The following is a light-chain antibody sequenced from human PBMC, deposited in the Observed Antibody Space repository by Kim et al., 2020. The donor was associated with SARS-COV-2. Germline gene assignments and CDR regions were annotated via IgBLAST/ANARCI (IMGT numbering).Light chain of an antibody. Sequence: EIVLTQSPGTLSLSPGERATLSCRASQSVSTSFLGWYQHKSGQPPRLLIFGTSRRATGIPERFSGSGSGTDFTLTIRRLEPEDFAVYYCQQNSGSPTFGQGTKLEI. J-gene: IGKJ2*01. CDR1: QSVSTSF. V-gene: IGKV3-20*01. CDR2: GTS. CDR3: QQNSGSPT.